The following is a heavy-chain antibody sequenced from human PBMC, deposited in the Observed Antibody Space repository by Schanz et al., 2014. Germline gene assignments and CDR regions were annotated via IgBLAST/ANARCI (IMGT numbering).Heavy chain of an antibody. CDR2: IYDSGNT. J-gene: IGHJ4*02. CDR1: GASVSSDNW. V-gene: IGHV4-4*02. CDR3: ARGGQGFGEPHQRLFEY. D-gene: IGHD3-10*01. Sequence: QVQLEESGAGLVKPSGTLSLTCAVSGASVSSDNWWNWVRQPPGKGLEWIGEIYDSGNTNYNPSLRIGVTGPVEDSKTQFPLQLTSGTAADTAVYYCARGGQGFGEPHQRLFEYGGPGTLVTVSS.